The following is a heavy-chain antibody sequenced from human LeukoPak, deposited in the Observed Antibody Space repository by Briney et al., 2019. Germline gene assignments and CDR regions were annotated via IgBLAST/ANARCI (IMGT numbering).Heavy chain of an antibody. V-gene: IGHV5-51*01. CDR3: ARRGIDSSGPFDY. Sequence: GESLKISCQGSGYSFTNYWIAWVRQMPGKGLEWMGIIFPGDSDTRYSPSFQGQVTISADKSISTAYLQWSSLKASDTAMYYCARRGIDSSGPFDYWGQGTLVTVSS. CDR2: IFPGDSDT. J-gene: IGHJ4*02. D-gene: IGHD3-22*01. CDR1: GYSFTNYW.